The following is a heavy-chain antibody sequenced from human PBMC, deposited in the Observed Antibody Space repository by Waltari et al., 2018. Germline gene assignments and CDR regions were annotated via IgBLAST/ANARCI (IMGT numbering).Heavy chain of an antibody. CDR3: ARGVRAIIAAAGSDAFDI. J-gene: IGHJ3*02. CDR1: GFTFSSYS. V-gene: IGHV3-21*01. D-gene: IGHD6-13*01. Sequence: EVQLVESGGGLVKPGGSLRLSCAASGFTFSSYSMNWVRQAPGKGLEWVSSISSSSSYIYYADSVKGRVTISRDNAKNSLYLQMNSLRAEDTAVYYCARGVRAIIAAAGSDAFDIWGQGTMVTVSS. CDR2: ISSSSSYI.